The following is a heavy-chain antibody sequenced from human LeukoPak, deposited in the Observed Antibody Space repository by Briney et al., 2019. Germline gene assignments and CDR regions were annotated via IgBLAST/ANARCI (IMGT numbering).Heavy chain of an antibody. CDR3: ARQVFGVVIGAHPPTRFDP. J-gene: IGHJ5*02. V-gene: IGHV4-59*08. Sequence: SETLSLTCTVSGGSISSYYWSWIRQPPGKGLEWIGEIYHSGSTNYNPSLKSRVTISVDKSKNQFSLKLSSVTAADTAVYYCARQVFGVVIGAHPPTRFDPWGQGTLVTVSS. CDR1: GGSISSYY. D-gene: IGHD3-3*01. CDR2: IYHSGST.